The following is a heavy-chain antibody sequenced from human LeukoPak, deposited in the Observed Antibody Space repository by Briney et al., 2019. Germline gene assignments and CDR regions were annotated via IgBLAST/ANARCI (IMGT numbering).Heavy chain of an antibody. CDR3: VKDLRAAAGYFDY. CDR1: GFTFSSYA. D-gene: IGHD6-13*01. J-gene: IGHJ4*02. CDR2: IRYDGSNK. V-gene: IGHV3-30*02. Sequence: PGRSLRLSCAASGFTFSSYAMHWVRQAPGKGLEWVAFIRYDGSNKYYADSVKGRFTISRDNSKNTLYLQMNSLRAEDTAVYYCVKDLRAAAGYFDYWGQGTLVTVSS.